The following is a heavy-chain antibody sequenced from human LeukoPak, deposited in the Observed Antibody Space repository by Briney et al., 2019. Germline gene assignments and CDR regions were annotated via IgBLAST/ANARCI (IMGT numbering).Heavy chain of an antibody. V-gene: IGHV3-48*03. CDR3: ARDALAGGDCSNMGDY. CDR1: GFTFSTYD. D-gene: IGHD2-21*02. Sequence: GGSLRLSCAASGFTFSTYDMNWIRQAPGKGLEWLSYSSSRGGTIYYADSVKGRFTISRDNAKKSLYLQMNSLRAEDTAVYYCARDALAGGDCSNMGDYWGQGTLVTVSS. J-gene: IGHJ4*02. CDR2: SSSRGGTI.